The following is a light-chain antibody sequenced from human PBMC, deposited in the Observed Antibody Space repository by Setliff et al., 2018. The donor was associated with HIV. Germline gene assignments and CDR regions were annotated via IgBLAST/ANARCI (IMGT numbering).Light chain of an antibody. CDR2: EVS. CDR1: RSDVGGYNS. CDR3: SSYTTTSTTV. Sequence: SVLTPPASVSGSPGQSITISCTGTRSDVGGYNSVSWYQQHPGKVPKVLIYEVSNRPSGVSNRFSGSKSGNTASLTISGLQADDEADYYCSSYTTTSTTVFGTGTKVTVL. V-gene: IGLV2-14*03. J-gene: IGLJ1*01.